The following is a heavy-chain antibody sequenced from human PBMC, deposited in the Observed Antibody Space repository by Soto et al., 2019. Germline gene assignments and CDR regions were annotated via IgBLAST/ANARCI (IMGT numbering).Heavy chain of an antibody. V-gene: IGHV1-46*03. CDR2: INPSGGST. D-gene: IGHD2-2*01. CDR3: ARAGEVVVPAASDAFDI. CDR1: GYTFTSYY. Sequence: ASVKVSCKASGYTFTSYYMHWVRQAPGQGLEWMGIINPSGGSTSYARKFQGRVTLTRDTSTSTVYMELSSLRSEDTAVYYCARAGEVVVPAASDAFDIWGQGTMVTVSS. J-gene: IGHJ3*02.